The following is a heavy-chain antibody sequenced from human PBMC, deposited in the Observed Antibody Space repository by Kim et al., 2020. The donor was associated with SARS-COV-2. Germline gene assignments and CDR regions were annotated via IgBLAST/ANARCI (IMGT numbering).Heavy chain of an antibody. CDR3: AKDLKVGHGSCWYCYYYG. J-gene: IGHJ6*01. CDR1: GITFSSYG. Sequence: GGSLRRSCAASGITFSSYGMHWVRQAPGKGLEWVAVISYDGSNKNYADSVKGRFTISRDNSKNTLNLQMHSLRDEDKAVDYCAKDLKVGHGSCWYCYYYG. CDR2: ISYDGSNK. D-gene: IGHD6-19*01. V-gene: IGHV3-30*18.